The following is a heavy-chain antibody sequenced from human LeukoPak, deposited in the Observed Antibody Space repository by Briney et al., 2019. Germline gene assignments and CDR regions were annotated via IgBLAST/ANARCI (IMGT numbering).Heavy chain of an antibody. CDR2: ISYDGSNK. J-gene: IGHJ4*02. V-gene: IGHV3-30*03. Sequence: GGSLRLSCAASGFTFSRHGMHWVRQAPGKGLEWVAVISYDGSNKYYADSVKGRFTISRDNSKNTLYLQMNSLRAEDTAVYYCARAIVVRGVPYGAIEYWGQGTLVTVSS. D-gene: IGHD3-10*01. CDR1: GFTFSRHG. CDR3: ARAIVVRGVPYGAIEY.